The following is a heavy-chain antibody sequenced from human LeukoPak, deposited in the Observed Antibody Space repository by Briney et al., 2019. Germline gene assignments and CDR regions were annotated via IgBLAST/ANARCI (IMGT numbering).Heavy chain of an antibody. J-gene: IGHJ4*02. CDR3: ASDLERGGDDY. CDR1: GGSFSGYY. Sequence: SEALSLTCAVYGGSFSGYYWSWIRQPPGKGLEWIGEIDHSGSTNYNPSLKSRVTISVYTSKNQFSLKLSSVTAADTAVYYCASDLERGGDDYWGQGTLVTVSS. D-gene: IGHD7-27*01. CDR2: IDHSGST. V-gene: IGHV4-34*01.